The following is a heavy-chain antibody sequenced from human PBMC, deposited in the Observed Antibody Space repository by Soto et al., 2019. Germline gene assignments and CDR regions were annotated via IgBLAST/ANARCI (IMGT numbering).Heavy chain of an antibody. J-gene: IGHJ4*02. V-gene: IGHV4-59*01. CDR2: IYYSGST. CDR3: ARGRYSGYDVISTYDY. D-gene: IGHD5-12*01. CDR1: GGSISSYY. Sequence: ETLSLTCTVSGGSISSYYWSWIRQPPGKGLEWIGYIYYSGSTNYNPSLKSRVTISVDTSKNQFSLKLSSVTAADTAVYYCARGRYSGYDVISTYDYWGQGTLVTVSS.